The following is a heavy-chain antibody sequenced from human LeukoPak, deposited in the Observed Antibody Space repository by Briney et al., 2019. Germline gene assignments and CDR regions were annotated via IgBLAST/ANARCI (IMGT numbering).Heavy chain of an antibody. CDR1: GYTFTGYY. V-gene: IGHV1-2*02. D-gene: IGHD2-2*01. J-gene: IGHJ4*02. Sequence: ASVKVSCKASGYTFTGYYMHWVRQAPGQGLEWMGWINPNRGGTNYAQKFQGRVTMTRDTSISTAYMELSRLRSDDTAVYYCARDPGYCSSTSCERYFDYWGQGTLVTVSS. CDR2: INPNRGGT. CDR3: ARDPGYCSSTSCERYFDY.